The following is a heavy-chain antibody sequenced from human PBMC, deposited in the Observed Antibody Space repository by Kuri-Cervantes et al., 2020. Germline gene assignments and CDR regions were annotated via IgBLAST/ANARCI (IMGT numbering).Heavy chain of an antibody. J-gene: IGHJ6*02. D-gene: IGHD6-13*01. CDR2: INSDGSST. CDR1: GFTFSSYW. CDR3: ARGLYSSSWSTPYYYYGMDV. V-gene: IGHV3-74*01. Sequence: GESLKISCAASGFTFSSYWMHWVRQAPGKGLVWVSRINSDGSSTSYADSVKGRFTISRDNAKNTLYLQMNSLRAEDTAVYYCARGLYSSSWSTPYYYYGMDVWGQGTTVTVSS.